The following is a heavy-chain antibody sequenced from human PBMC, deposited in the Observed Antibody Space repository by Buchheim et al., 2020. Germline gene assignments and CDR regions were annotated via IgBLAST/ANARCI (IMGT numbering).Heavy chain of an antibody. CDR2: INHSGST. J-gene: IGHJ6*02. D-gene: IGHD6-6*01. CDR3: ARATRIAARPPRRSGMDV. CDR1: GGSFSGYY. V-gene: IGHV4-34*02. Sequence: QVQLQQWGAGLLKPSETLSLTCAVYGGSFSGYYWSWIRQPPGKGLEWIGEINHSGSTNYNPSLKSRVTISVDTSKKQFSLKLSSVTAADTAVYYCARATRIAARPPRRSGMDVWGQGTT.